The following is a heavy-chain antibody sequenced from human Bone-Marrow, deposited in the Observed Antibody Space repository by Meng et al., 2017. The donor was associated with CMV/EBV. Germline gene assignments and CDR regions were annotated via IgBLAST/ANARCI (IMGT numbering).Heavy chain of an antibody. CDR2: IWYDGSNK. CDR3: AKDRGRYRAYFAY. J-gene: IGHJ4*02. D-gene: IGHD5-12*01. V-gene: IGHV3-33*06. Sequence: GESLKISCAASGFTFSSYGMHWVRQAPGKGLEWVAVIWYDGSNKYYADSVKGRFTISRDNSKNTLYLQMNSLRAEDTAVYYCAKDRGRYRAYFAYWGQGTLVTVSS. CDR1: GFTFSSYG.